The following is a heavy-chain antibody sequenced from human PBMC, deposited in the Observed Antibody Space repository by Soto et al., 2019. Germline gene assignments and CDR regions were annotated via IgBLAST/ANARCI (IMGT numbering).Heavy chain of an antibody. CDR2: IWYDGSNK. D-gene: IGHD3-16*01. CDR3: ARDWLGVLTRPLNWFDP. V-gene: IGHV3-33*01. Sequence: GGSLRLSCAASGFTFSSYGMHWVRQAPGKGLEWVAVIWYDGSNKYYADSVKGRFTISRDNSKNTLYLQMNSLRAEDTAVYYCARDWLGVLTRPLNWFDPWGQGTLVTVSS. CDR1: GFTFSSYG. J-gene: IGHJ5*02.